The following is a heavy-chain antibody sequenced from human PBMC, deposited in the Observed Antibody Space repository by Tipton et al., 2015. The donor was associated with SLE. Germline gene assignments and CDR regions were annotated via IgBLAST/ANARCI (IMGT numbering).Heavy chain of an antibody. CDR2: VYDSGTT. Sequence: TLSLTCTVSGGSINNYYWSWFRQSPGKGLEWIGYVYDSGTTKYKSSLKSRLTMSVDKSKNQFSVKLSSVTAADTAVYYCATSSWSGYSDYWGQGTLVTVSS. CDR3: ATSSWSGYSDY. V-gene: IGHV4-59*01. CDR1: GGSINNYY. D-gene: IGHD3-3*01. J-gene: IGHJ4*02.